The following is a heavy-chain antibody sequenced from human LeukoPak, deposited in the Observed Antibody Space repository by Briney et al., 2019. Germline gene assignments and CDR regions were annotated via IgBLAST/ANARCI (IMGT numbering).Heavy chain of an antibody. CDR2: INPNSGGT. Sequence: ASVKVSCKASGYTFTGYYMHWVRQAPGQGLEWMGWINPNSGGTNYAQKFQGRVTMTRDTSISTAYMELSRLRSDDTAVYYCARGGLGGLSLYYLDYWGQGTLVTVSS. D-gene: IGHD3-16*02. V-gene: IGHV1-2*02. CDR3: ARGGLGGLSLYYLDY. CDR1: GYTFTGYY. J-gene: IGHJ4*02.